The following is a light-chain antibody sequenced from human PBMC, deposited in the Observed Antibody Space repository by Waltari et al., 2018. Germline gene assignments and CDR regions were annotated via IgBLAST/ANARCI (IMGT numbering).Light chain of an antibody. Sequence: QSALTQPRSVSGSPGQSGTISCTGTSRDVGGYNYVSWYQQHPGKAPKIMIYDVSKRPSGVPDRFSGSKSGNTASLTISGLQAEDEADYYCCSYAGSRVVFGGGTKLTVL. CDR2: DVS. J-gene: IGLJ2*01. V-gene: IGLV2-11*01. CDR3: CSYAGSRVV. CDR1: SRDVGGYNY.